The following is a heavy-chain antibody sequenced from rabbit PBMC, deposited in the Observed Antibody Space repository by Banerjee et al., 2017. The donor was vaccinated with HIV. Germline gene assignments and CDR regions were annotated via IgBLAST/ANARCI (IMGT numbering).Heavy chain of an antibody. D-gene: IGHD4-1*01. J-gene: IGHJ4*01. V-gene: IGHV1S40*01. Sequence: QSLEESGGDLVKPGASLTLTCTASGFSFSSNYYMCWVRQAPGKGLEWIACSYAGNSGSTYYANWAKGRFTISKTSSTTVTLQLNSLTAADTATYFCARDDHGSGWTFNLWGPGTLVTVS. CDR1: GFSFSSNYY. CDR3: ARDDHGSGWTFNL. CDR2: SYAGNSGST.